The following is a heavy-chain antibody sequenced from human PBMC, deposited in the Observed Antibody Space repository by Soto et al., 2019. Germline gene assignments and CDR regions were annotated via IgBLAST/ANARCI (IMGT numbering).Heavy chain of an antibody. V-gene: IGHV4-31*11. CDR1: GGSISSGGYY. J-gene: IGHJ4*02. D-gene: IGHD6-13*01. Sequence: SETLSLTCAVSGGSISSGGYYWSWIRQHPGKGLEWIGYVYYSGSTYYNPSLKSRVTISVDTSKNQFSLKLSSVTAADTAVYYCARGGIAAAAPPDYWGQGTLVTVSS. CDR2: VYYSGST. CDR3: ARGGIAAAAPPDY.